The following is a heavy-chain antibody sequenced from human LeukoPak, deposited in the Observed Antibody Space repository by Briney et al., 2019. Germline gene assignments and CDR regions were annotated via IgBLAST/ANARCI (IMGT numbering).Heavy chain of an antibody. CDR3: ARDPTGYGGNSGAFDI. V-gene: IGHV1-2*02. CDR1: GYTFTGYY. CDR2: INPNSGGT. D-gene: IGHD4-23*01. J-gene: IGHJ3*02. Sequence: ASVKVSCKASGYTFTGYYMHWVRQAPGQGLEWMGWINPNSGGTNYAQKFQGRATMTRDTSISTAYMELSRLRSDDTAVYYCARDPTGYGGNSGAFDIWGQGTMVTVSS.